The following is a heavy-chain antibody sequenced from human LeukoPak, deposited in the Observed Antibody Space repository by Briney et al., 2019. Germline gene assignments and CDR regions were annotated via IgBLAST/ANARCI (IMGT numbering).Heavy chain of an antibody. J-gene: IGHJ3*02. Sequence: ASVKVSCKASGYTFTSYGISWVRQAPGQGLEWMGWMNPNSGNTGYAQKFQGRVTMTRNTSISTAYMELSSLRSEDTAVYYCARVVGTKRAKRRPYGDYQDAFDIWGQGTMVTVSS. CDR2: MNPNSGNT. V-gene: IGHV1-8*02. CDR1: GYTFTSYG. D-gene: IGHD4-17*01. CDR3: ARVVGTKRAKRRPYGDYQDAFDI.